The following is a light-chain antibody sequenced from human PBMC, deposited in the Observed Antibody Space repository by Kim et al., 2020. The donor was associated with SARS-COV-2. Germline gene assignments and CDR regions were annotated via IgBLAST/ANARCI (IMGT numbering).Light chain of an antibody. Sequence: EIVLTQSPGTLSLSAGERATLACRASQLVPSSHLAWYQQKAGQPPRLLIYGASSRPTGIPDRFSGSGSGTDFTLTISRLEPEDFAVYYCQQYGSSPYTFGQGTKLEI. V-gene: IGKV3-20*01. CDR3: QQYGSSPYT. J-gene: IGKJ2*01. CDR2: GAS. CDR1: QLVPSSH.